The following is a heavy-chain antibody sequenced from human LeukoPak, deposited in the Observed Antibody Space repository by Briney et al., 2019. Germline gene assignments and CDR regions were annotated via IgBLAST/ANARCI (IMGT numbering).Heavy chain of an antibody. D-gene: IGHD3-10*01. CDR1: GYSFTTYW. J-gene: IGHJ4*02. CDR2: IYPGDSDT. V-gene: IGHV5-51*01. CDR3: ARLGTYWSNYYFEY. Sequence: KVSCKASGYSFTTYWIGWVRQMPGKGLECMGVIYPGDSDTRYSPSFHGQVTISADKSINTAYLQWSSLKASDTAMYYCARLGTYWSNYYFEYWGQGTLVTVSS.